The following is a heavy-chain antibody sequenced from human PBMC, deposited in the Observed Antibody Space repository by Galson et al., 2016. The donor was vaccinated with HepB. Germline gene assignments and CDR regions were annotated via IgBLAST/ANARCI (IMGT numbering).Heavy chain of an antibody. J-gene: IGHJ5*02. CDR1: GGSISSSTYY. CDR2: IYYSGST. CDR3: ARVIVVTSKSRFDP. Sequence: LSLTCTVSGGSISSSTYYWGWIRQPPGKGLEWIGSIYYSGSTYYNPSLKSRVTISVDTSKNQFSLKLNPVTAADTAVYYCARVIVVTSKSRFDPWGQGTLVTVSS. D-gene: IGHD3-22*01. V-gene: IGHV4-39*01.